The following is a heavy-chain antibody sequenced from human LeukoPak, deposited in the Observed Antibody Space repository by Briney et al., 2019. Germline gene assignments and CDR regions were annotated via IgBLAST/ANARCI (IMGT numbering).Heavy chain of an antibody. J-gene: IGHJ6*03. CDR2: ISSSSSTI. D-gene: IGHD1-26*01. CDR3: ARGDGSYARYYYYMDV. V-gene: IGHV3-48*04. Sequence: GGSLRLSCAASGFTFSSYSMNWVRQAPGKGLEWVSYISSSSSTIYYADSVKGRFTISRDNAKNSLYLQMNSLRAEDTAVYYCARGDGSYARYYYYMDVWGKGTTVTVSS. CDR1: GFTFSSYS.